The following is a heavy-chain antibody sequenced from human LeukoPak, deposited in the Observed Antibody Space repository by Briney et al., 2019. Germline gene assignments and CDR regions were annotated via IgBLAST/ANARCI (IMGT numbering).Heavy chain of an antibody. Sequence: PGGSLRLSCAASGFAFSYYWMTWVRRAPGKGLEWVAVISYDGSKKYYADSVKGRFTISRDNSKNTLYLQMNSLRAEDTAVYYCARQKPREYCSGGSCYSDYDAFDIWGQGTMVTVSS. CDR1: GFAFSYYW. V-gene: IGHV3-30-3*01. CDR2: ISYDGSKK. CDR3: ARQKPREYCSGGSCYSDYDAFDI. D-gene: IGHD2-15*01. J-gene: IGHJ3*02.